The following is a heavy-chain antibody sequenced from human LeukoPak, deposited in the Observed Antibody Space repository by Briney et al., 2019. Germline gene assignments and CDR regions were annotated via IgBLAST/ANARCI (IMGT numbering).Heavy chain of an antibody. CDR3: ARDRSTMYSSGWPNGY. V-gene: IGHV3-21*01. CDR1: GFTFSSYS. D-gene: IGHD6-19*01. J-gene: IGHJ4*02. CDR2: ISSSSSYI. Sequence: GGSLRLSCAASGFTFSSYSMNWVRQAPGKGLEWVSSISSSSSYIYYADSVKGRFTISRDNAKNSLYLQMNSLRAEDTAVYYCARDRSTMYSSGWPNGYWGQGTLVTVSS.